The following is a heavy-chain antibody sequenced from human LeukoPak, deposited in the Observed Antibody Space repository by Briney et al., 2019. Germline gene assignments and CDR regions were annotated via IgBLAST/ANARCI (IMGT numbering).Heavy chain of an antibody. J-gene: IGHJ4*02. CDR3: ARDLMAAAGMGDY. V-gene: IGHV1-2*02. D-gene: IGHD6-13*01. Sequence: AASVKVSCKASGYTFTGYYMHWVRQAPGQGLEWMGWINPNSGGTNYAQKFQGRVTMTRDTSISTAYMELSRLRSDDTAVYYCARDLMAAAGMGDYWGRGTLVTVSS. CDR1: GYTFTGYY. CDR2: INPNSGGT.